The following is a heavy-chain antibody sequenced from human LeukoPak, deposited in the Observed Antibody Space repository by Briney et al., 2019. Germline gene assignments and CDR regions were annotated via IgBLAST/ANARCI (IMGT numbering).Heavy chain of an antibody. Sequence: PGGSLRLSCSASGFTFSSYAMHWVRQAPGKGLEYFSAISSNGGSTYYADSVKGRFTISRDNSKNTLYLQMSSLRAEDTAVYYCVKVYQAYSGYDQQTAFDIWGQGTMVTVS. CDR3: VKVYQAYSGYDQQTAFDI. V-gene: IGHV3-64D*06. CDR2: ISSNGGST. CDR1: GFTFSSYA. J-gene: IGHJ3*02. D-gene: IGHD5-12*01.